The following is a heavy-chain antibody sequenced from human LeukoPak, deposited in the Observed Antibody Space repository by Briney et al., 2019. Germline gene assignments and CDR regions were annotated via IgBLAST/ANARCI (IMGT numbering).Heavy chain of an antibody. CDR1: GGTFSSYA. V-gene: IGHV1-69*13. CDR3: ARETGNLDRSVAGTFAYFYMDV. J-gene: IGHJ6*03. Sequence: SVKVSCKASGGTFSSYAISWVRQAPGQGLEWMGGIIPIFGTANYAQKFQGRVTITADESTTTAYMELNRLTSEDTAVYYCARETGNLDRSVAGTFAYFYMDVWGKGTTVTISS. CDR2: IIPIFGTA. D-gene: IGHD6-19*01.